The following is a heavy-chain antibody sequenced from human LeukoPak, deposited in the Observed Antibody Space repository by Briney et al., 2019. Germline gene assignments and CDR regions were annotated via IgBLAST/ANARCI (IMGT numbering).Heavy chain of an antibody. D-gene: IGHD3-9*01. Sequence: GGSLRLSCAAPGFTFSSYGMHWVRQAPGKGLEWVAVIWYDGSNKYYADSVKGRFTISRDNSKNTLYLQMNSLRAEDTAVYYCARDARAGDISFYFDYSGQGTLVTVFS. CDR1: GFTFSSYG. CDR3: ARDARAGDISFYFDY. CDR2: IWYDGSNK. J-gene: IGHJ4*02. V-gene: IGHV3-33*01.